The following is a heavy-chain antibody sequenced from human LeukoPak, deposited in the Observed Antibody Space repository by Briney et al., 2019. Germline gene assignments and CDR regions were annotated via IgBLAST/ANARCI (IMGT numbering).Heavy chain of an antibody. D-gene: IGHD2-2*01. V-gene: IGHV3-43*02. CDR3: AKETYCSSTSCYGGLDY. Sequence: GGSLRLSCAASGFTFDDYAMHWVRQAQGKGLEWVSLISGDGGSTYYADSVKGRFTISRDNSKNSLYLQMNSLRTEDTALYYCAKETYCSSTSCYGGLDYWGQGTLVTVSS. CDR1: GFTFDDYA. J-gene: IGHJ4*02. CDR2: ISGDGGST.